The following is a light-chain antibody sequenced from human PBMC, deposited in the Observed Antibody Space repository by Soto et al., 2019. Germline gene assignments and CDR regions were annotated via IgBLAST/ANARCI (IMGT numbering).Light chain of an antibody. Sequence: EIVLTQCPGTLSLSPGERATHSCRASQSVSSSYLAWYQQKPGQAPRLLIYGASSRATGIPDRFSGSGSGTDFTLTISRLEPEDFAVYYCQQYGSSPELTFGGGTKVDIK. V-gene: IGKV3-20*01. J-gene: IGKJ4*01. CDR3: QQYGSSPELT. CDR1: QSVSSSY. CDR2: GAS.